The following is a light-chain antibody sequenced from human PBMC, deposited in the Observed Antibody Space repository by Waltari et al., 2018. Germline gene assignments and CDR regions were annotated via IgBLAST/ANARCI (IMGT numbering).Light chain of an antibody. CDR1: QSVSSY. CDR2: DAS. CDR3: QQRTYWPLT. J-gene: IGKJ4*01. V-gene: IGKV3-11*01. Sequence: EIVLTQSPATLSLSPGARANLSCRASQSVSSYLAWYQQKPGQAPRLLIYDASNRATGIPARFSGSGSGTDFTLTISSLETEDFAVYYCQQRTYWPLTFGGGTKVEI.